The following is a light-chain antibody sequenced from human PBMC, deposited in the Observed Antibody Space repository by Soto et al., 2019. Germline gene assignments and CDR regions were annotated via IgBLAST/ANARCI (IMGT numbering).Light chain of an antibody. CDR3: QQYYSSPRT. CDR2: GAS. V-gene: IGKV3D-15*01. Sequence: DIGMTQSPSTLSASTGDRATISCRASQSVSSNLAWYQQKPGQAPKLLIYGASIMATGVPDRFSGSGSGTDFTLTISRLEPEDFAIYYCQQYYSSPRTFGQGTKVDIK. J-gene: IGKJ1*01. CDR1: QSVSSN.